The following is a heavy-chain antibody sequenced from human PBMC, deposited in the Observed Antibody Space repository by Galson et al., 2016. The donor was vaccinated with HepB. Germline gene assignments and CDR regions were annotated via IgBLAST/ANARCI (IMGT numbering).Heavy chain of an antibody. CDR1: GFSFSTHG. D-gene: IGHD1-26*01. J-gene: IGHJ3*02. V-gene: IGHV3-33*01. Sequence: SLRLSCAASGFSFSTHGMHWVRQAPGTGLEWLAVIWYDGGNDYYADSVTGRFTISGDNSKTTLYLQMNSLRAEDTAVYYCARHVMGATFLFDMWGQGTMVTVSS. CDR3: ARHVMGATFLFDM. CDR2: IWYDGGND.